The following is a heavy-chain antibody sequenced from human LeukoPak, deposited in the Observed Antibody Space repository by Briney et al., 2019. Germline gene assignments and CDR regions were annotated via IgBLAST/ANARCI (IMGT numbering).Heavy chain of an antibody. D-gene: IGHD4/OR15-4a*01. CDR3: ARRAGAYSHPYDY. Sequence: GGSLRLSCAASGFTFTSYNMNWVRQAPGKGLEWVSSISTSSSYIYYADSVKGRFTISRDNAKNSLYLQMNSLRAEDTAVYYCARRAGAYSHPYDYWGQGTLVTVSS. CDR2: ISTSSSYI. V-gene: IGHV3-21*04. CDR1: GFTFTSYN. J-gene: IGHJ4*02.